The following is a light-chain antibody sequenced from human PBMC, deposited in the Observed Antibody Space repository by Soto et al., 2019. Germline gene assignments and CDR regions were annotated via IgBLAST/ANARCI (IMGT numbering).Light chain of an antibody. J-gene: IGKJ2*03. Sequence: DIQVTQSPSSLSASVGDRVTITCRASQSIRTYLNWYQQRPGKPPKLLMHTASTLQTGVPSRFSGGRSGTDFTLTISSLQPEDFATYYCQQTYSTLDSFGQGTKLEIK. CDR2: TAS. CDR1: QSIRTY. V-gene: IGKV1-39*01. CDR3: QQTYSTLDS.